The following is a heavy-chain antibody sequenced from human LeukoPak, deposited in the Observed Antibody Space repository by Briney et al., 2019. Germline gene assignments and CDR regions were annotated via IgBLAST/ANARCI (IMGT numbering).Heavy chain of an antibody. J-gene: IGHJ4*02. CDR2: ISYYASKK. CDR1: GFTFSSYA. Sequence: ARSLRLSCAASGFTFSSYAMHWVRQAPGKGLEWVAVISYYASKKYYADSVKGRFTISRDNSKNTLYLQMNSLRAEDTAVYYCARPYSSGWYGDFDYWGQGTLVTVSS. V-gene: IGHV3-30-3*01. CDR3: ARPYSSGWYGDFDY. D-gene: IGHD6-19*01.